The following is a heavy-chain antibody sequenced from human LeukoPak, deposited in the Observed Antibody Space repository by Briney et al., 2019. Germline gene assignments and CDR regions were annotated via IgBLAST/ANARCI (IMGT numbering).Heavy chain of an antibody. Sequence: GGSPRLSCAASGFTFSSYAVSWVRQAPGKGLEWVSAISGSGGSTYYADSVKGRFTISRDNSKNTLYLQMNSLRAEDTAVYYCAKGMKSVGWDKNWFDPWGQGTLVTVSS. D-gene: IGHD6-19*01. CDR1: GFTFSSYA. J-gene: IGHJ5*02. CDR2: ISGSGGST. V-gene: IGHV3-23*01. CDR3: AKGMKSVGWDKNWFDP.